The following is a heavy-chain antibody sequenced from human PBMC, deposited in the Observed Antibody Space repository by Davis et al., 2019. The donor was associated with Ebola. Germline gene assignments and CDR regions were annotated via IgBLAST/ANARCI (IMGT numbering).Heavy chain of an antibody. J-gene: IGHJ4*02. CDR1: GFTVSSNY. CDR3: GVQGDY. Sequence: PGGSLRLSCAASGFTVSSNYMTWVRQAPGKGLEWVSVIYNGGRTFYADSVKGRFTISRHNLKNMLYLQMNSLRPEDTAVYYCGVQGDYWGQGTLVTVSS. CDR2: IYNGGRT. V-gene: IGHV3-53*04.